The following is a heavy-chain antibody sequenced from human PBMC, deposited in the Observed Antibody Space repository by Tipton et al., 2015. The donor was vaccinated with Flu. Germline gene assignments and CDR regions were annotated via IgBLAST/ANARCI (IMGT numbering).Heavy chain of an antibody. CDR1: GFTFSSYD. Sequence: SLRLSCAASGFTFSSYDMHWVRQATGKGLEWVSALGTAGDTYYPGSVKGRFTISRENAKNSLYLQMNSLRAGDTAVYYCARVYGDYGMDVWGQGTTVTVSS. D-gene: IGHD4-17*01. V-gene: IGHV3-13*01. CDR3: ARVYGDYGMDV. CDR2: LGTAGDT. J-gene: IGHJ6*02.